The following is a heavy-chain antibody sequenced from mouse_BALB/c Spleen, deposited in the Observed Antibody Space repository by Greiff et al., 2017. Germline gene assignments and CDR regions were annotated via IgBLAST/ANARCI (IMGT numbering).Heavy chain of an antibody. CDR2: ISDGGSYT. CDR1: GFTFSDYY. J-gene: IGHJ2*01. D-gene: IGHD2-4*01. CDR3: ARGYYDYAYFDY. V-gene: IGHV5-4*02. Sequence: EVQLVESGGGLVKPGGSLKLSCAASGFTFSDYYMYWVRQTPEKRLEWVATISDGGSYTYYPDSVKGRFTISRDNAKNNLYLQMSSLKSEDTAMYYCARGYYDYAYFDYWGQGTTLTVSS.